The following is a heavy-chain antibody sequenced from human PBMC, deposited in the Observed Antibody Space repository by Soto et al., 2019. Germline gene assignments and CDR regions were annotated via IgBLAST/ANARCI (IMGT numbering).Heavy chain of an antibody. D-gene: IGHD1-26*01. J-gene: IGHJ4*02. CDR1: GFNFSDYY. Sequence: GGSLRLSCAASGFNFSDYYMSWIRQAPGKGLVWVSHIDSDGNSTTYADSVKGRFTISRDNAKNTVYLQMNSLRVEDTAVYYCVRDDVGVGIDYWGLGTLVTVSS. CDR2: IDSDGNST. CDR3: VRDDVGVGIDY. V-gene: IGHV3-74*03.